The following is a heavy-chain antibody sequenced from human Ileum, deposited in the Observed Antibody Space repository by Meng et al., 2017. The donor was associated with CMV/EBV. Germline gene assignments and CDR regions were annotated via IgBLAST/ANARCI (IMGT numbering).Heavy chain of an antibody. Sequence: ACGFTFNTFAMTWVRQAPGEGLEWVSSLSSTGYSTFYADSVKGRFTISRDNSKNTLYLQMDSLRAEDTAVYYCARTFWSNHYYFDYWGQGTLVTVSS. J-gene: IGHJ4*02. CDR2: LSSTGYST. D-gene: IGHD3-3*01. CDR3: ARTFWSNHYYFDY. CDR1: GFTFNTFA. V-gene: IGHV3-23*01.